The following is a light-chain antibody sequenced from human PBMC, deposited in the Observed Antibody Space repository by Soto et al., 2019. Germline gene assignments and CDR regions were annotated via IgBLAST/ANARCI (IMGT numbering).Light chain of an antibody. CDR3: HSYGTLPT. CDR2: DAS. J-gene: IGKJ5*01. Sequence: EIVLMLSTNPLSLSPGERSTLSCRASQILSSSHFAWYQQKPGQAPRLLIYDASSRATGVPDRFSGSGSGTDFTLTISGLEPEDFAVYFCHSYGTLPTFSHVTRLEFK. V-gene: IGKV3-20*01. CDR1: QILSSSH.